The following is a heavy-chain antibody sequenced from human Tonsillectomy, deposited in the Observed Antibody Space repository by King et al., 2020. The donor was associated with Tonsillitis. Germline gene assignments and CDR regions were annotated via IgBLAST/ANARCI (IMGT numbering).Heavy chain of an antibody. CDR3: ARGIYYDSSGYYSRDY. Sequence: QLQESGPGLVKPSQTLSLTCTVSGGSISRGDYYWSCIRQPPGQGLEWIGYIYYSGSTYYNPSLKSRVTISVDTSKNQFSLNLSSVTAADTAVYYCARGIYYDSSGYYSRDYWGQGTLVTVSS. D-gene: IGHD3-22*01. V-gene: IGHV4-30-4*01. CDR1: GGSISRGDYY. J-gene: IGHJ4*02. CDR2: IYYSGST.